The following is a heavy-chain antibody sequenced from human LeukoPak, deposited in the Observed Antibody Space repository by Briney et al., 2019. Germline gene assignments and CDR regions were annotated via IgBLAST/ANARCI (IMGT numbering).Heavy chain of an antibody. CDR1: GVSFSGYY. CDR3: ARELGVAGNDYYFDY. D-gene: IGHD6-19*01. V-gene: IGHV4-34*01. CDR2: INHSGST. J-gene: IGHJ4*02. Sequence: SETLSLTCAVYGVSFSGYYWSWIGQPPGKGLEWIGEINHSGSTNYNPSLKSRVTISVDTSKNQFSLKLSSVTAADTAVYYCARELGVAGNDYYFDYWGQGTLVTVSS.